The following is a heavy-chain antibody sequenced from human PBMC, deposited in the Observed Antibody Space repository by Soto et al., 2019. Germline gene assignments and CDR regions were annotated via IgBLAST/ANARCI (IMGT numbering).Heavy chain of an antibody. CDR2: IIPIFETA. Sequence: ASVKVSCKTSGGTFTSFAISWVRQAPGQGLEWMGGIIPIFETANYAQKFQGRVTITADEITGTAYMELRSLRSEDTGVYYCARDLEVVVLGVDHYYYYGMDVWGQGTTVTVSS. D-gene: IGHD2-15*01. V-gene: IGHV1-69*13. CDR1: GGTFTSFA. J-gene: IGHJ6*02. CDR3: ARDLEVVVLGVDHYYYYGMDV.